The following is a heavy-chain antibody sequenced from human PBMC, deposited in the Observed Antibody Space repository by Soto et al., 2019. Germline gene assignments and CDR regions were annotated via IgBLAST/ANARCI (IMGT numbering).Heavy chain of an antibody. D-gene: IGHD1-1*01. CDR2: IFYSGTT. CDR3: ARDLWVEPELYYYGMDV. V-gene: IGHV4-30-4*01. J-gene: IGHJ6*02. CDR1: GDSISSADYY. Sequence: LTCTVSGDSISSADYYWSWIRQTPGKGLEWTGHIFYSGTTYYNPSLKSRLTISVDTSKNHFSLRLTSVTAADTAVYYCARDLWVEPELYYYGMDVWGQGTTVTVSS.